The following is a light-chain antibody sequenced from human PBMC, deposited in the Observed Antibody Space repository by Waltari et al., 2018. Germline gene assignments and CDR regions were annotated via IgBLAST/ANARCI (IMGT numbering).Light chain of an antibody. CDR3: SSYAGNNNLVI. V-gene: IGLV2-8*01. J-gene: IGLJ2*01. CDR1: SSDVGGYNY. Sequence: QSALTQPPSASGSPGQSVTISCTGTSSDVGGYNYVSWYQQHPGKAPKVMIYEVSKRPSGFPGRFSGSKSGNPASLTVAGLQAEDEADYYCSSYAGNNNLVIFGGGTKLTVL. CDR2: EVS.